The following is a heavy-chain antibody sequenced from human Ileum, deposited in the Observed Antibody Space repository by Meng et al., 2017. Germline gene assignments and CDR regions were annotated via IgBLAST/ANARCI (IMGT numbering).Heavy chain of an antibody. CDR3: ARCGIAINTSCSH. CDR2: IDYRGIA. J-gene: IGHJ4*02. V-gene: IGHV4-59*08. D-gene: IGHD2-2*01. CDR1: GADIVTFY. Sequence: VQLQESGPGAVKPTETLFHTCTVFGADIVTFYYNWIRQPPGKGLEWIGHIDYRGIATYNPSHKSRLSISVDRSKNQLFLKLNSVTAADTAVYYCARCGIAINTSCSHWGPGTLVTVSS.